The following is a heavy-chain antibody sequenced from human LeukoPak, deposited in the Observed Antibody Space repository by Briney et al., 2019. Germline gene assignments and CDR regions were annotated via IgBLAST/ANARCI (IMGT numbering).Heavy chain of an antibody. CDR2: INVGNGNT. V-gene: IGHV1-3*01. J-gene: IGHJ5*02. Sequence: EASVTVSCKASGYIFTGYVIHWVRQAPGQRLEWMEWINVGNGNTKYSQTFQGRVSITRDTSASTAYMELDSLGSEDTAVYYCAREQTYSSSSWFDPWGRGTLVTVSS. D-gene: IGHD6-13*01. CDR3: AREQTYSSSSWFDP. CDR1: GYIFTGYV.